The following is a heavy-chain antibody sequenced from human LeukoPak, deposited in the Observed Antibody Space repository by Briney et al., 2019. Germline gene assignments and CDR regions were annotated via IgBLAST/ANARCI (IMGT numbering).Heavy chain of an antibody. CDR1: GFSFASYE. J-gene: IGHJ4*02. CDR3: ARVSRAGFGELLSFDY. Sequence: GGSLRLSCAASGFSFASYEMNWVRQAPGKGLEWVSYITSSSITIYYADSVKGRFTISRDNAKNSLYLQMNSLRDEDTAVYYCARVSRAGFGELLSFDYWGQGTLVTVSS. V-gene: IGHV3-48*02. CDR2: ITSSSITI. D-gene: IGHD3-10*01.